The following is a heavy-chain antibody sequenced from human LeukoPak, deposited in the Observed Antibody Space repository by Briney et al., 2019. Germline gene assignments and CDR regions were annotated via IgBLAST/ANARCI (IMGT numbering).Heavy chain of an antibody. Sequence: SETLSLTCTVSGGSITSHDWSWIRQPPGKRLEWIGYIYYSGSPKYNPSLKSRVTLSVDTSKNQFSLKLSSVTAADTAVYYCARGGGPPDAFDFWGQGTMVTVSS. CDR2: IYYSGSP. J-gene: IGHJ3*01. V-gene: IGHV4-59*11. CDR3: ARGGGPPDAFDF. D-gene: IGHD3-16*01. CDR1: GGSITSHD.